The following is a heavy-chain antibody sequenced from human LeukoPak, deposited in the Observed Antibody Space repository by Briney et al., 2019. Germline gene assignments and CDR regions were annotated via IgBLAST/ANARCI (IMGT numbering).Heavy chain of an antibody. CDR2: ISYDGSNK. CDR1: GFTFSSYA. V-gene: IGHV3-30*04. J-gene: IGHJ3*01. Sequence: GGSLRLSCAASGFTFSSYAMHWVRQAPGKGLEWVAVISYDGSNKYHADSVKGRFTISRDNSKNTLYLQMNSLRAEDTAVYYCASSPVSGDWGQGTMVTVSS. D-gene: IGHD2-21*01. CDR3: ASSPVSGD.